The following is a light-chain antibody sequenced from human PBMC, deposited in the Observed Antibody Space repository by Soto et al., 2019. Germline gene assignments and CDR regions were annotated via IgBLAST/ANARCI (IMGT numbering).Light chain of an antibody. J-gene: IGKJ4*01. Sequence: DIQLTQYPSFLSASVGDRVTITCRASQDISSPLAWYQQKPGKAPKLLIYAASTLQSGVPTGFGGSGSGTEFPLTITSLQPEDFATYYCQQVKTYPLTFDGGTKVEIK. CDR2: AAS. V-gene: IGKV1-9*01. CDR3: QQVKTYPLT. CDR1: QDISSP.